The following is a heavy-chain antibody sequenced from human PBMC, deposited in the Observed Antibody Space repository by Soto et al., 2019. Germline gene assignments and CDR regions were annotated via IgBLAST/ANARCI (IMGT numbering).Heavy chain of an antibody. CDR1: GFSFSRSW. V-gene: IGHV3-74*01. J-gene: IGHJ4*02. CDR3: TSGYAPH. Sequence: EVQLVESGGGLVQPGGSLRLSCVASGFSFSRSWMHWVRQAPGKGLMWVSRINTDGSNRTYADSVKGRFSISRDNAKNTLYLQLNSLRAKDTAVYYCTSGYAPHWGQGTLVTVSS. CDR2: INTDGSNR. D-gene: IGHD2-2*01.